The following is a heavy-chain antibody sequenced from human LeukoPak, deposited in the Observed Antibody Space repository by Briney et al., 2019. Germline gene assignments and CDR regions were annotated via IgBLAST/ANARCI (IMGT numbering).Heavy chain of an antibody. J-gene: IGHJ4*02. D-gene: IGHD3-3*02. V-gene: IGHV3-33*01. CDR3: ARGNGHMFGYSDN. Sequence: GRSLRLSCAASGFTFSSYGMHWVRQAPGKGLEWVAVVWNDGGNKHYLDSVKGRFTISRDNSKNTLYLQTDSLRAEDTAVYYCARGNGHMFGYSDNWGQGTLVTVSS. CDR1: GFTFSSYG. CDR2: VWNDGGNK.